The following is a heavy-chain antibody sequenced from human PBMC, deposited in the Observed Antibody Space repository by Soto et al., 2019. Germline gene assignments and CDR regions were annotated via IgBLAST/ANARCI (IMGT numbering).Heavy chain of an antibody. D-gene: IGHD3-3*01. J-gene: IGHJ4*02. V-gene: IGHV3-30-3*01. CDR2: ISSDGSNK. CDR1: GFTFRDYT. CDR3: ARDRKTYYDFWSGYLTGY. Sequence: PGGPLRLSCSASGFTFRDYTINWVRQAPGKGLEWVALISSDGSNKYYADSVKGRFTISRDTSRNTLYLQMNSLRAEDTAVYYCARDRKTYYDFWSGYLTGYWGQGTLVTVSS.